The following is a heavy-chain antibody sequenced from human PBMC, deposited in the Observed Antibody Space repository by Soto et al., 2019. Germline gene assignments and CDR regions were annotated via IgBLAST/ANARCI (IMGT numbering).Heavy chain of an antibody. CDR2: ISYDGSNK. CDR3: ARGVVPAATGVLLSL. D-gene: IGHD2-2*01. Sequence: QVQLVESGGGVVQPGRSLRLSCAASGFTFSSYAMHWVRQAPGKGLEWVAVISYDGSNKYYADSVKGRFTISRDNSKNTLYLQMNSLRAEDTAVYYCARGVVPAATGVLLSLWGQGTLVTVSS. CDR1: GFTFSSYA. J-gene: IGHJ4*02. V-gene: IGHV3-30-3*01.